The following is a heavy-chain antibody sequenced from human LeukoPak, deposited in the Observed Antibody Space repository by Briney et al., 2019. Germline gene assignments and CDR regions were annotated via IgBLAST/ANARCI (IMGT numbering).Heavy chain of an antibody. Sequence: GRSLRLSCAASGFTFSSYAMHWVRQAPGKGLEWVAVISYDGSNKYYADSVKGRLTISRDNSKNTLYLQMNSLRAEDTAVYYCARTGSGSYPYYFDYWGQGTLVTVSS. CDR2: ISYDGSNK. CDR1: GFTFSSYA. CDR3: ARTGSGSYPYYFDY. D-gene: IGHD1-26*01. J-gene: IGHJ4*02. V-gene: IGHV3-30*04.